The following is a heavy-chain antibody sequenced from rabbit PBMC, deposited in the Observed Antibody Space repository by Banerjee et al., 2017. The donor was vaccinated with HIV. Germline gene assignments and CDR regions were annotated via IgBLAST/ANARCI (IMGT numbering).Heavy chain of an antibody. CDR1: GFSFSSSYW. D-gene: IGHD6-1*01. Sequence: QEQLVESGGGLVQPEGSLTLTCTASGFSFSSSYWMYWVRQAPGKGLEWIGCIYAGSSGSAYYASWVNGRFTISKTSSTTVTLQMTSLTAADTATYFCARDTGGYGVPGYAYGLWGPGTLVTVS. CDR3: ARDTGGYGVPGYAYGL. V-gene: IGHV1S45*01. J-gene: IGHJ6*01. CDR2: IYAGSSGSA.